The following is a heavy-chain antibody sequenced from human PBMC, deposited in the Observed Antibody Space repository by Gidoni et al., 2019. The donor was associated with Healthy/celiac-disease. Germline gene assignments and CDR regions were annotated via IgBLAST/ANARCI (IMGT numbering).Heavy chain of an antibody. CDR3: AKSEGLLWFGELLYYFDY. D-gene: IGHD3-10*01. J-gene: IGHJ4*02. CDR1: GVTFSSDA. Sequence: EVQMLESGGGLVQPGGARRLSCAASGVTFSSDAMSWVRQAPGKGLEWVSAISGSGGSTSSADSVKGRFTISRDNSKNTLYLQMNSLRAEDTAVYYCAKSEGLLWFGELLYYFDYWGQGTLVTVSS. CDR2: ISGSGGST. V-gene: IGHV3-23*01.